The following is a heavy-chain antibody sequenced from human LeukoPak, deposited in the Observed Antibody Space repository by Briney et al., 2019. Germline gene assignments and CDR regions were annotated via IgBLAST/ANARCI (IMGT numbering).Heavy chain of an antibody. CDR3: ARRPRGYYYYYGMDV. D-gene: IGHD3-10*01. J-gene: IGHJ6*02. Sequence: PSQTLSLTCTVSGGSISSGGYYWSWIRQHPGKGLEWIGYIYYSGSTYYNPSLKSRVTISVDTSKNQFSLKLSSVTAADTAVYYCARRPRGYYYYYGMDVWGQGTTVTVSS. V-gene: IGHV4-31*03. CDR1: GGSISSGGYY. CDR2: IYYSGST.